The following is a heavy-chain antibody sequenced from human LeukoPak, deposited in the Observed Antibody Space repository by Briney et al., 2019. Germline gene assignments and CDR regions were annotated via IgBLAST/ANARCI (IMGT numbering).Heavy chain of an antibody. CDR2: ISYDGSNK. CDR1: GFTFSSYA. J-gene: IGHJ4*02. Sequence: GGSLRLSCAASGFTFSSYAMHWVRQGPGKGLEWVAVISYDGSNKYYADSVKGRFTISRDNSKNTLYLQMNSLRAEDTAVYYCARDGRFGEPSDYWGQGTLVTVSS. CDR3: ARDGRFGEPSDY. V-gene: IGHV3-30*04. D-gene: IGHD3-10*01.